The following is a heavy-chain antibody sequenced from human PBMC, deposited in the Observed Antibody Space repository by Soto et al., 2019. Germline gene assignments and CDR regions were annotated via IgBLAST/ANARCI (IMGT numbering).Heavy chain of an antibody. J-gene: IGHJ6*02. D-gene: IGHD2-2*02. V-gene: IGHV6-1*01. Sequence: SQTLSLTCAISGDSVSSNSAAWNWIRQSPSRGLEWLGRTYYRSKWYNDYAVSMKSRITINPDTSKNQFSLQLNSVTPEDTAVYYCARVRAWGYCSSTSCYTFYYYGMDVWGQGTTVTVSS. CDR2: TYYRSKWYN. CDR1: GDSVSSNSAA. CDR3: ARVRAWGYCSSTSCYTFYYYGMDV.